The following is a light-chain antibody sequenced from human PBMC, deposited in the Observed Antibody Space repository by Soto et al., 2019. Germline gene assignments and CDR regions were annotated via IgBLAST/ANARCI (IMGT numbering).Light chain of an antibody. Sequence: EIVLTQSPATLSLSPGERATLSCRASQSVSTYLAWYQQKPGQGPRLLIYDASKRATGIPVRFSGSGSGTDFTLTITSLEPEDFGVYYCQQRSNWPPTWTFGQGTKVDIK. CDR2: DAS. CDR1: QSVSTY. J-gene: IGKJ1*01. V-gene: IGKV3-11*01. CDR3: QQRSNWPPTWT.